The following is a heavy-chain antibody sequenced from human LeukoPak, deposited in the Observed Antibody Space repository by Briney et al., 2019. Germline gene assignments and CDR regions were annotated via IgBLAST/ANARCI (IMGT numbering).Heavy chain of an antibody. J-gene: IGHJ4*02. Sequence: GGSLRLSCAASGFTVSSNYMSWGRQAPGKELEWVSVIYSGGSTYYADSVKGRFTISRDNSKNTLYLQMNSLRAEDTAVYYCASRTEGYCSGGSCFDFDYWGQGTLVTVSS. CDR3: ASRTEGYCSGGSCFDFDY. V-gene: IGHV3-66*01. CDR2: IYSGGST. CDR1: GFTVSSNY. D-gene: IGHD2-15*01.